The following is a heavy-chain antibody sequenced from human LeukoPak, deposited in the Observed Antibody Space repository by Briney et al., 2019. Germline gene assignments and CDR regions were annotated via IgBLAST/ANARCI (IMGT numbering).Heavy chain of an antibody. CDR1: GASISNSDFY. CDR2: IYHTGSS. V-gene: IGHV4-39*01. D-gene: IGHD1-1*01. Sequence: SETLSLTCTVSGASISNSDFYWAWIRQPPGKGLEWLCSIYHTGSSYSSPPLGSRVTISVDTSNNQFSLNLSSVTAADTAIYFCAKRGSTYLAYYFDDWGQGTLVTVSS. J-gene: IGHJ4*02. CDR3: AKRGSTYLAYYFDD.